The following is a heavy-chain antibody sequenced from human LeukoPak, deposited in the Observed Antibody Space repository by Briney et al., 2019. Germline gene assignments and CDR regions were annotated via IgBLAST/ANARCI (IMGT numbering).Heavy chain of an antibody. J-gene: IGHJ3*02. CDR2: IYSGGTT. Sequence: PGGSLRLSCAASGFTVSSNYMNWVRQAPGKGLEWVSVIYSGGTTYYADPVKGRFTISRDNSKNTLYLQINSLRAEDTAVYYCARDPRGSYLGAFDIWGQGTMVTVSS. CDR3: ARDPRGSYLGAFDI. V-gene: IGHV3-66*01. CDR1: GFTVSSNY. D-gene: IGHD2-21*01.